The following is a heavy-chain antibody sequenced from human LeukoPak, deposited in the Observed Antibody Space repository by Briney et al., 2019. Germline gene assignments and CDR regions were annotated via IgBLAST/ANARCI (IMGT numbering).Heavy chain of an antibody. CDR2: INAGNGNT. CDR1: GYTFTSYA. Sequence: GASVKVSCKASGYTFTSYAMHWVRQAPGQRLEWMGWINAGNGNTKYSQKFQGRVTITRDTSASTAYMGLSSLRSEDTAVYYCARGLVRGERYFDYWGQGTLVTVSS. CDR3: ARGLVRGERYFDY. D-gene: IGHD3-10*01. J-gene: IGHJ4*02. V-gene: IGHV1-3*01.